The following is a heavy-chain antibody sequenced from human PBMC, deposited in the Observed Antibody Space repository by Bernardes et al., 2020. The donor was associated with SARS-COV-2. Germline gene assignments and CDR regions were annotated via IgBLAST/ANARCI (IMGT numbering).Heavy chain of an antibody. CDR3: ATEDGEWLES. V-gene: IGHV3-33*01. J-gene: IGHJ5*01. Sequence: VESLFLSCAASGFTFSDYTMHWVRQAPGKGLEWVAVIWHDGRREYYVDSVKGRFAISRDNSNNTLYLQMNNLRVEDTALYRCATEDGEWLESWGQGTLVTVSS. CDR2: IWHDGRRE. D-gene: IGHD4-17*01. CDR1: GFTFSDYT.